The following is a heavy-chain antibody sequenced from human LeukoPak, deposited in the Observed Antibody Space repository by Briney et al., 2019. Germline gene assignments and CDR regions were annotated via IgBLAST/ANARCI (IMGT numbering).Heavy chain of an antibody. V-gene: IGHV1-8*01. Sequence: ASVKVSCKASGYTFTSYDINWLRQATGQGPEWMGWMNPNSGATGYAQKFQGRVTMTRDTSISTAYMELSSLRSEDTAVYSCARGPPNWGFDYWGQGTLVTVSS. CDR3: ARGPPNWGFDY. CDR1: GYTFTSYD. D-gene: IGHD7-27*01. CDR2: MNPNSGAT. J-gene: IGHJ4*02.